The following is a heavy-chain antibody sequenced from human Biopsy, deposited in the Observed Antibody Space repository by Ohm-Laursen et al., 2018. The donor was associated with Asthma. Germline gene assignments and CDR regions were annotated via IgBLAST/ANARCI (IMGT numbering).Heavy chain of an antibody. CDR3: ASDFPKDYVRYNFQF. D-gene: IGHD4-17*01. CDR1: GYSLTDLS. CDR2: HDHEEGGT. V-gene: IGHV1-24*01. J-gene: IGHJ4*02. Sequence: ASVKVSRKISGYSLTDLSMHWVRQAPGQGLEWMGGHDHEEGGTVNAWRFQGRVTMTEDTSTDTACMELSSLSSADTAVYYCASDFPKDYVRYNFQFWGQGTLVTVSS.